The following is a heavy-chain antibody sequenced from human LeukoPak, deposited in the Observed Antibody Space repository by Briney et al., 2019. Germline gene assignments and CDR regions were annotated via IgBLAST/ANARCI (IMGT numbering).Heavy chain of an antibody. D-gene: IGHD2-8*01. J-gene: IGHJ5*02. CDR1: GFTFSSYA. CDR3: AKEASYCTNGVCYSRIFDT. V-gene: IGHV3-23*01. Sequence: PGGSLGLSCAASGFTFSSYAMSWVRQAPGKGLEGVSAISGSGGSTFYADSVKGRFTMSRDNSKNTLYLQMNSLRAEDTAVYYCAKEASYCTNGVCYSRIFDTWGQGTLVTVSS. CDR2: ISGSGGST.